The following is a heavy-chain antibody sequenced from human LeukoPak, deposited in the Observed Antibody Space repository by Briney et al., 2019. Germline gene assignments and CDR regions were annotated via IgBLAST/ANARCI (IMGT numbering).Heavy chain of an antibody. J-gene: IGHJ6*03. CDR2: IGISSNKI. CDR1: GFTLRSYT. CDR3: ARPHISGDIYYYMDV. D-gene: IGHD2-15*01. Sequence: GGSLRLSCAASGFTLRSYTMNWVRQAPGKGLEWVSSIGISSNKIYYADSVKGRFIISRDNAKNSVYLQMNSLRAEDTAVYYCARPHISGDIYYYMDVWGKGTTVTVSS. V-gene: IGHV3-21*01.